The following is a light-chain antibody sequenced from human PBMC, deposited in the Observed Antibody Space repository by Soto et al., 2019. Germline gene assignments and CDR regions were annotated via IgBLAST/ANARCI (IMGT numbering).Light chain of an antibody. CDR3: QQSYSTPPT. J-gene: IGKJ1*01. CDR2: AAS. V-gene: IGKV1-39*01. Sequence: DIQMTQSPSSLSASVGDRVTITYRASQSIASYLNWYQQKPGKAPKLLIYAASSLQSGVPSRISGSGSGTDFTLTISSLQPEDFATYYCQQSYSTPPTFGQGTKVDIK. CDR1: QSIASY.